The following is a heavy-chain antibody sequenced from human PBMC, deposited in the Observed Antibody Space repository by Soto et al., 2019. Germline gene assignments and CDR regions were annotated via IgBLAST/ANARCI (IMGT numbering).Heavy chain of an antibody. CDR3: ARFGFKTTVTNWFDP. Sequence: QVQLVQSGAEVEKPRSSVKVSCKASGGTFSSYAISWVRQAPGQGLEWMGGIIPIFGTANYAQKFQGRVTITADESTSTAYIELSSLRSEDTAVYYCARFGFKTTVTNWFDPWGQGTLVTVSS. J-gene: IGHJ5*02. D-gene: IGHD4-17*01. CDR1: GGTFSSYA. V-gene: IGHV1-69*01. CDR2: IIPIFGTA.